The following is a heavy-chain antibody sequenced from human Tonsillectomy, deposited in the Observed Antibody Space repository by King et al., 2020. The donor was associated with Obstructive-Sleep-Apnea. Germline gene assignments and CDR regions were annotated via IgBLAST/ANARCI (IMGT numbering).Heavy chain of an antibody. CDR3: AGGRSPTYYDSSGYYDY. V-gene: IGHV4-39*07. Sequence: QLQESGPGLVKPSETLSLTCAVFGGSISSSRYYWDWIRQPPGEGLEWSGSMYYSGSTYYYPSLKSRVTVSVDTSKKQFSLKLTSVTAADTAGYYCAGGRSPTYYDSSGYYDYWGQGILVTVSS. J-gene: IGHJ4*02. D-gene: IGHD3-22*01. CDR2: MYYSGST. CDR1: GGSISSSRYY.